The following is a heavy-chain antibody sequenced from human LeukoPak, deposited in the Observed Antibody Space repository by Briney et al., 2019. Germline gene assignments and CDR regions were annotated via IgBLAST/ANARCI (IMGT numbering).Heavy chain of an antibody. D-gene: IGHD3-9*01. CDR3: AKKRRYFDWLSGH. V-gene: IGHV3-23*01. J-gene: IGHJ4*02. CDR2: ISGSGDFT. CDR1: EITLSNYD. Sequence: GGSLRLSCTASEITLSNYDMSWVRQATGKGLEWVSGISGSGDFTYYAASVKGRFTISRDNSKNTLYLLMNSLRAEDTATYHCAKKRRYFDWLSGHWGQGTPVIVSS.